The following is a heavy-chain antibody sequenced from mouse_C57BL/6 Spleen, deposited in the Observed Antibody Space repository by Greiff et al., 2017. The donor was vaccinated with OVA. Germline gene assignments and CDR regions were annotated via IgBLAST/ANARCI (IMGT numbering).Heavy chain of an antibody. D-gene: IGHD1-1*01. V-gene: IGHV3-1*01. CDR2: ISYSGST. CDR3: ARRFYYYGSSGYFDV. CDR1: GYSITSGYD. J-gene: IGHJ1*03. Sequence: DVKLVESGPGMVKPSQSLSLTCTVTGYSITSGYDWHWIRHFPGNKLEWMGYISYSGSTNYNPSLKSRISITHDTSKNHFFLKLNSVTTEDTATYYCARRFYYYGSSGYFDVWGTGTTVTVSS.